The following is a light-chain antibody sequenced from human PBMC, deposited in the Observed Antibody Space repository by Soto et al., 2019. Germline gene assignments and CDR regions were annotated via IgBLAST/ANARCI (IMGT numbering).Light chain of an antibody. Sequence: DIQMTQSPSSLSASVGDRVTITCRASQGISSYLAWYQQKLGKVPKLLISAASTLQSVVPSRFSGSGSVTDFTLTISSLQPEDVATYYFQKYSSVITFGQGTRLEIK. V-gene: IGKV1-27*01. CDR3: QKYSSVIT. CDR1: QGISSY. CDR2: AAS. J-gene: IGKJ5*01.